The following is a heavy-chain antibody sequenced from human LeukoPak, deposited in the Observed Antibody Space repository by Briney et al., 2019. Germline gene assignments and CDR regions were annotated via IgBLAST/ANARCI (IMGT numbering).Heavy chain of an antibody. V-gene: IGHV4-59*08. CDR1: GGSFSSYY. D-gene: IGHD3-16*01. Sequence: SETLSLTCAVYGGSFSSYYWSWIRQPPGKGLEWIGYIYYSGSTNYNPSLKSRVTISVDTSKNQFSLKLSSVTAADTAVYYCARTYYDYVWGLPLYYFDYWGQGTLVTVSS. CDR2: IYYSGST. J-gene: IGHJ4*02. CDR3: ARTYYDYVWGLPLYYFDY.